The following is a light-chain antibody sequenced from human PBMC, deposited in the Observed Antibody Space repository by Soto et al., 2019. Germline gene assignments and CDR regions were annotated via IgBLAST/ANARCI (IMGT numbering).Light chain of an antibody. Sequence: EIVLTQSPGTLSLSPGERATLSCRSSQSLSSNYLAWYQQKPGQAPRLLIYAASTRATGILDRFSCSGSGTDSTLTISRLEPEDFATYYCQHYNSYLEAFGQGTKVELK. CDR1: QSLSSNY. CDR2: AAS. CDR3: QHYNSYLEA. V-gene: IGKV3-20*01. J-gene: IGKJ1*01.